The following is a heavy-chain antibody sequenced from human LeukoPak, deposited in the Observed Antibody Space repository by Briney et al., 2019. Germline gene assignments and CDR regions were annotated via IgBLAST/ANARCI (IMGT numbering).Heavy chain of an antibody. CDR2: IYYSGST. D-gene: IGHD3-3*01. CDR1: GGSISSYY. J-gene: IGHJ3*02. CDR3: ARGEYYDFWSGNDAFDI. V-gene: IGHV4-59*01. Sequence: SETLSLTCTVSGGSISSYYWSWIRQPPGKGLEWIGYIYYSGSTNYNPSLKSRVTISVDTSKNQFSLKLSSVTAADTAVYYCARGEYYDFWSGNDAFDIWGQGTMVTVSS.